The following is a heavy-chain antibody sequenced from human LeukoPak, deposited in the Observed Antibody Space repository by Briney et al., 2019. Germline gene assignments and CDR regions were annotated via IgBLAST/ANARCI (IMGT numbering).Heavy chain of an antibody. J-gene: IGHJ4*02. D-gene: IGHD3-10*01. Sequence: RTGGFLRLSCAASGFTFSRYCMHWVRQAAGKGPVWLSRICQDGTVANYADSVKGRFTISRDNAKNTVFLQMNSLRVEDTAVYYCIRDFREADYWGQGSLVTASS. CDR2: ICQDGTVA. CDR3: IRDFREADY. V-gene: IGHV3-74*01. CDR1: GFTFSRYC.